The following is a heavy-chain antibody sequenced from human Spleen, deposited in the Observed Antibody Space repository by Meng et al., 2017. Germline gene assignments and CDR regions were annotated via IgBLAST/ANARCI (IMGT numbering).Heavy chain of an antibody. Sequence: SVQVSCKASGGTFSSYTISWVRQAPGQGLEWMGGIIPIFGTANYAQKFQGRVTITADKSTSTAYMELSSLRSEDTAVYYCARGDDYYDSSQSWGQGTLVTVSS. CDR1: GGTFSSYT. CDR2: IIPIFGTA. CDR3: ARGDDYYDSSQS. V-gene: IGHV1-69*06. J-gene: IGHJ4*02. D-gene: IGHD3-22*01.